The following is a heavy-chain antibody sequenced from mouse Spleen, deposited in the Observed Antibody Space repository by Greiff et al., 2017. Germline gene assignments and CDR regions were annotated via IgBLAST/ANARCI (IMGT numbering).Heavy chain of an antibody. CDR2: ISYDGSN. J-gene: IGHJ4*01. CDR1: GYSITSGYY. Sequence: EVKLMESGPGLVKPSQSLSLTCSVTGYSITSGYYWNWIRQFPGNKLEWMGYISYDGSNNYNPSLKNRISITRDTSKNQFFLKLNSVTTEDTATYYCARGEDEPWGQGTSVTVSS. CDR3: ARGEDEP. V-gene: IGHV3-6*01.